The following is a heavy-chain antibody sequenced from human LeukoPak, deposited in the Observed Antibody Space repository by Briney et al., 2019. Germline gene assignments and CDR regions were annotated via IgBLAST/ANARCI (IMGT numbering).Heavy chain of an antibody. CDR2: IYYSGST. D-gene: IGHD5-12*01. V-gene: IGHV4-30-4*01. Sequence: SQTLSLTCTVSGGSISSGDYYWSWLRQPPGTGLEWLGYIYYSGSTYDNPSLKSRVTISVDTSKKQFSLKLSSVTAADTAVYYCARAPVDWQFYYGMDVWGQGTTVTVSS. J-gene: IGHJ6*02. CDR1: GGSISSGDYY. CDR3: ARAPVDWQFYYGMDV.